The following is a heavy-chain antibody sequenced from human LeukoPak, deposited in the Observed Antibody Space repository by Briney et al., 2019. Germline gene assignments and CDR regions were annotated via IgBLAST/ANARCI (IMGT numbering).Heavy chain of an antibody. D-gene: IGHD2-21*02. J-gene: IGHJ4*02. CDR1: GYTFIANY. CDR2: MHVGNGNT. CDR3: SRDGSYCGGGDCYSFDF. V-gene: IGHV1-2*02. Sequence: ASVQVSCKASGYTFIANYLQWVRQAPGLGPEWLGWMHVGNGNTRYAPKFQGRVTLSRDTSINTAYMELSSLTSDDTAVYYCSRDGSYCGGGDCYSFDFWGQGTLVTVSS.